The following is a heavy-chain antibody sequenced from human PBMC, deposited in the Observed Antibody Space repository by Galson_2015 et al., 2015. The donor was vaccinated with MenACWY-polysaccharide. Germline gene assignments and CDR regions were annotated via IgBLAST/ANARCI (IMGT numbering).Heavy chain of an antibody. J-gene: IGHJ6*03. CDR2: ISDDGTSK. D-gene: IGHD2-2*02. Sequence: SLRLSCAASGFAFSGYAIKWVRQAPGKGLEWVAVISDDGTSKYHADSVKGRFTISRDNSKNMLYLQMNNLRTEDTAVYYCARVFSGPAAIPVSYYFYHIDVWGKGTTVTVSS. V-gene: IGHV3-30-3*01. CDR3: ARVFSGPAAIPVSYYFYHIDV. CDR1: GFAFSGYA.